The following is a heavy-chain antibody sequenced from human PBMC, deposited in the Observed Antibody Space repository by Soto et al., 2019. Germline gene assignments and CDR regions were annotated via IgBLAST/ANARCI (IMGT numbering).Heavy chain of an antibody. Sequence: SVKVSCKASGGTFSSYAISWVRQAPGQGLEWMGGIIPIFGTANYAQKFQGRVTITADESTSTAYMELSSLRSEDTAVYYCARDKRGALGGMDVWGQGTTVTVSS. J-gene: IGHJ6*02. D-gene: IGHD2-15*01. CDR2: IIPIFGTA. CDR3: ARDKRGALGGMDV. CDR1: GGTFSSYA. V-gene: IGHV1-69*13.